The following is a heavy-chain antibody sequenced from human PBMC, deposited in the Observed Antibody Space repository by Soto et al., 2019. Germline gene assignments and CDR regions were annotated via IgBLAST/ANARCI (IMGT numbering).Heavy chain of an antibody. D-gene: IGHD2-2*01. Sequence: GGSLRLSCVGSGFTFSSNWMTWVRQAPGKGLEWVGNIRQDGSEKNYVDSVEGRFTISRDNAKNSLYLQMNSLRAEDTAVYYCAREIVVARGASYFDYWGPGTLVTVSS. CDR1: GFTFSSNW. V-gene: IGHV3-7*04. J-gene: IGHJ4*02. CDR3: AREIVVARGASYFDY. CDR2: IRQDGSEK.